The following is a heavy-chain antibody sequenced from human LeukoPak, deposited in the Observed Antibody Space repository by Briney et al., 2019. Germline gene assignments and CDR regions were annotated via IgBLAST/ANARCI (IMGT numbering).Heavy chain of an antibody. CDR2: ISYDGSNK. J-gene: IGHJ4*02. CDR1: GFTFSSYA. CDR3: ARDREDDHLGFYFDY. V-gene: IGHV3-30-3*01. Sequence: GGSLRLSCAASGFTFSSYAMHWVRQAPGKGLEWVAVISYDGSNKYYADSVKGRFTISRDNSKNTLYLQMNSLRAEDTAVYYCARDREDDHLGFYFDYWGQGTLVTVSS. D-gene: IGHD1-14*01.